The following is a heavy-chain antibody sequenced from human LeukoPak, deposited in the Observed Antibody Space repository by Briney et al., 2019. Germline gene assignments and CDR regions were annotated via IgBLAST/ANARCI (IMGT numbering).Heavy chain of an antibody. Sequence: PSETLSLTCTVSSGFISSSSYYWGWIRQPPGKGLEWIGSIYYSGSSHYNPSLKGRVTISVDTSKNQFSLKLSSVTAADTAVYYCARHDRPLFDYWGQGTLVTVSP. CDR3: ARHDRPLFDY. J-gene: IGHJ4*02. D-gene: IGHD1-14*01. CDR1: SGFISSSSYY. V-gene: IGHV4-39*01. CDR2: IYYSGSS.